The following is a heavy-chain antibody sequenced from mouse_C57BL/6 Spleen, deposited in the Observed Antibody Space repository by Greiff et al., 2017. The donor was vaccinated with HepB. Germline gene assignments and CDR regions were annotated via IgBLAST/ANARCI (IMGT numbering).Heavy chain of an antibody. CDR3: ARMGRNYFDY. CDR1: GYTFTSYW. V-gene: IGHV1-59*01. Sequence: QVQLQQPGAELVRPGTSVKLSCKASGYTFTSYWMHWVKQRPGQGLEWIGVIDPSDSYTNYNQKFKGKATLTVDTSSSTAYMQLSSLTSEDSAVYYCARMGRNYFDYWGPGTTLTVSS. J-gene: IGHJ2*01. CDR2: IDPSDSYT. D-gene: IGHD4-1*01.